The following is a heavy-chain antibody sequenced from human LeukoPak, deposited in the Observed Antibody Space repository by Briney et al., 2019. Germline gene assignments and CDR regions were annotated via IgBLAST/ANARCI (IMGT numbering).Heavy chain of an antibody. V-gene: IGHV1-69*05. CDR1: GGTFSSYA. CDR2: IIPIFGTA. J-gene: IGHJ6*03. CDR3: ASKSQSVSGSYYYYYMDV. D-gene: IGHD6-25*01. Sequence: RASVKVSCKASGGTFSSYAISWVRQAPGQGLEWMGGIIPIFGTANYAQKFQGRVTITTDESTSTAYMELSSLRSEDTAVYYCASKSQSVSGSYYYYYMDVWGKGTTVTVSS.